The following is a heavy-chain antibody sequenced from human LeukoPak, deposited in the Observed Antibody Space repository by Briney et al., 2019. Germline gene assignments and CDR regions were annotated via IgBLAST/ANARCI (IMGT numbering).Heavy chain of an antibody. CDR1: GFTFSSYG. CDR3: AKDVDTVMDWANDAFDV. V-gene: IGHV3-30*18. D-gene: IGHD5-18*01. CDR2: ISYDGSNK. Sequence: GGSLRLSCAASGFTFSSYGMHWVRQAPGKGLEWVAVISYDGSNKYYADSVKGRFTISRDNSKNTLYLQMNSLRAEDTAVYYCAKDVDTVMDWANDAFDVWGQGTMVIVSS. J-gene: IGHJ3*01.